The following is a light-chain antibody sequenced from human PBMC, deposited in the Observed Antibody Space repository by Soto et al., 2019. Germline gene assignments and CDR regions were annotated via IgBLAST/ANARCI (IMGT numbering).Light chain of an antibody. V-gene: IGLV4-69*01. CDR3: QTWGTGIRV. Sequence: QPVLTQSPSASDSLGASVKLTCTLSSGHSSYAIAWHQQQPEKGPRYLMKLNSDGRHSKGDGIPDRFSGSSSGAERYLTISSLQSEDEADYYCQTWGTGIRVFGGGTKLTVL. CDR2: LNSDGRH. J-gene: IGLJ3*02. CDR1: SGHSSYA.